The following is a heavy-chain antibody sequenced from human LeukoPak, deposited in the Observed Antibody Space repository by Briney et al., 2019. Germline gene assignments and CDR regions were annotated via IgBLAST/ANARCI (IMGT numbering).Heavy chain of an antibody. J-gene: IGHJ6*02. D-gene: IGHD3-10*01. V-gene: IGHV3-9*01. Sequence: GGSLRLSCAASGFNFDDYAMHWVRQAPGKGLEWVSGISWGSRKIGYADSVKGRFTISRDNSKNTLYLQMNSLRAEDTAVYYCGRGITMVRGANYGMDVWGQGTTVTVSS. CDR1: GFNFDDYA. CDR2: ISWGSRKI. CDR3: GRGITMVRGANYGMDV.